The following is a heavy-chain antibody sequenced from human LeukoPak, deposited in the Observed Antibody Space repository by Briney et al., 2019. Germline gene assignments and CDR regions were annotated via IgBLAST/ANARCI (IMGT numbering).Heavy chain of an antibody. D-gene: IGHD5-18*01. CDR3: AHRRETGYSYGYYFDY. Sequence: SGPTLVKPTQTLTLTCTFSGFSLSTSGVGVGWIRQPPGKALEWLALIYWDDDKRYSPSLKSRLTITKDTSKNQVVLTMTNMHPVDTATYYCAHRRETGYSYGYYFDYWGQGTLVTVSS. CDR1: GFSLSTSGVG. V-gene: IGHV2-5*02. J-gene: IGHJ4*02. CDR2: IYWDDDK.